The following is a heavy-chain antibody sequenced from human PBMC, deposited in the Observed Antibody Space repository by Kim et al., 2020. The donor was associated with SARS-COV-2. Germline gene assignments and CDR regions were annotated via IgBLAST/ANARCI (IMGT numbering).Heavy chain of an antibody. Sequence: DYNPSLKSRVTISIDTSSNQFSLRMSSLTAADTAVYYCARMEGYPLYYMDVWGKGTTVTVSS. CDR3: ARMEGYPLYYMDV. D-gene: IGHD1-1*01. V-gene: IGHV4-34*01. J-gene: IGHJ6*03.